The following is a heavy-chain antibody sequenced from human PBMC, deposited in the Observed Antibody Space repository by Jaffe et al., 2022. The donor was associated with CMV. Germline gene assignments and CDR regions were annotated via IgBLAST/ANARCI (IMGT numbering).Heavy chain of an antibody. D-gene: IGHD3-3*01. CDR2: ISSSSSYI. CDR1: GFSFSSYS. Sequence: EVQLVESGGGLVKPGGSLRLSCAASGFSFSSYSMNWVRQAPGKGLEWVSSISSSSSYIYYADSVKGRFTISRDNAKNSLYLQMNSLRAEDTAVYYCARDGTYYDFWSGHWVGKNNWFDPWGQGTLVTVSS. J-gene: IGHJ5*02. V-gene: IGHV3-21*01. CDR3: ARDGTYYDFWSGHWVGKNNWFDP.